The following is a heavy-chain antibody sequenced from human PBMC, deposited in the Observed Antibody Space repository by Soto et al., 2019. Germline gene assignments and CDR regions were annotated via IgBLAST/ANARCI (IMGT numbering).Heavy chain of an antibody. CDR2: ISGSGDST. Sequence: LLESGGGLVQPGGSLTLSRVGSGFTFSDFALTWVRQAPGKGLQWVATISGSGDSTFYTDSVTGRFTISRDNSENTLFLQMNSLRPEDTALYYCAKDLASSDLYYYFGMDVWGQGTTVTVSS. CDR3: AKDLASSDLYYYFGMDV. D-gene: IGHD6-19*01. V-gene: IGHV3-23*01. CDR1: GFTFSDFA. J-gene: IGHJ6*02.